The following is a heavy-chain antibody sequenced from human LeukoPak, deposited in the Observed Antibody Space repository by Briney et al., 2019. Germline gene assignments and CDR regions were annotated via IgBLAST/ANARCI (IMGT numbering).Heavy chain of an antibody. CDR2: MYYSGST. V-gene: IGHV4-39*07. D-gene: IGHD1-26*01. CDR3: ARLLPYYYHYMDV. CDR1: GGSITSRSYY. Sequence: PSETLSLTCTVSGGSITSRSYYWGWIRQAPGKGLEWTGSMYYSGSTYYNTPLKSRVTISVDTSKNQFSLKLSSVTASDTAVYYCARLLPYYYHYMDVWGKGTTVTVSS. J-gene: IGHJ6*03.